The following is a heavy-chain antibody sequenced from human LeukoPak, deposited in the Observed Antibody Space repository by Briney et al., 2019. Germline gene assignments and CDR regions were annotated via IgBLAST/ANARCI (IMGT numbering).Heavy chain of an antibody. CDR3: ARSQFFPIVVVTALGY. CDR2: INPNSGGT. Sequence: ASVKVSCKVSGYTFTGYYMHWVRQAPGQGLEWMGWINPNSGGTNYAQKFQGRVTMTRDTSISTAYMELSRLRSDDTAVYYCARSQFFPIVVVTALGYWGQGTLVTVSS. J-gene: IGHJ4*02. CDR1: GYTFTGYY. V-gene: IGHV1-2*02. D-gene: IGHD2-21*02.